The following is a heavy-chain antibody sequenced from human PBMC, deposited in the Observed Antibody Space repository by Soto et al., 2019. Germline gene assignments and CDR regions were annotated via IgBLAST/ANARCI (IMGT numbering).Heavy chain of an antibody. CDR1: DSSINSNYY. CDR3: ARGLYGGIFDY. CDR2: IHHSGTT. J-gene: IGHJ4*02. D-gene: IGHD4-17*01. V-gene: IGHV4-38-2*01. Sequence: SETLSLTCGVSDSSINSNYYWLWIRQPPGKGLEWIGAIHHSGTTYYTPSLKSRVTISMDTSKNHFSLRLTSVTAADTAIYYCARGLYGGIFDYWGQGTPVTVSS.